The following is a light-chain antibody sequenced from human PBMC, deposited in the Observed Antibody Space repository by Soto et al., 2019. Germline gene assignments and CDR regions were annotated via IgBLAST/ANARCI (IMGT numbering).Light chain of an antibody. CDR3: QQYGSSGT. Sequence: EIVMTQSPSTLSVSPGERATLSCRASQSISSNLAWYQQKPGQAPRLLIYGASTRATGIPARFSGSGPGTEFTLTITSLQSEDVAVYYCQQYGSSGTFGQGTKVDIK. CDR1: QSISSN. V-gene: IGKV3-15*01. CDR2: GAS. J-gene: IGKJ1*01.